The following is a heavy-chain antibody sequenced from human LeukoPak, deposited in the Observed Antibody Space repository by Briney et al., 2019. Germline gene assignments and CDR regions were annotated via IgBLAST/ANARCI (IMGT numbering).Heavy chain of an antibody. D-gene: IGHD3-22*01. CDR1: GGSFSGYY. CDR3: ARAYYDSSGYYGAFDI. Sequence: NPSETLSLTCAVNGGSFSGYYWSWIPQPPGKGLEWIGEINHSGSTNYNPSLKSRVTISVDTSKNQFSLKLSSVTAADTAVYYCARAYYDSSGYYGAFDIWGQGTMVTVSS. CDR2: INHSGST. J-gene: IGHJ3*02. V-gene: IGHV4-34*01.